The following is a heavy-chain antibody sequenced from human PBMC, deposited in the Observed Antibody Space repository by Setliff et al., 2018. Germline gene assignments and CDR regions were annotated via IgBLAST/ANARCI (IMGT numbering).Heavy chain of an antibody. CDR2: INQDGSEK. D-gene: IGHD5-18*01. Sequence: PGGSLRLSCGASGFTFTTYWMSWVRQAPGKGLEWVANINQDGSEKFFVDSVKGRFTISRDNAKNSLYLQMNSLRAEDTAVYYCARGHTSMAPWGQGTLVTVSS. J-gene: IGHJ5*02. CDR1: GFTFTTYW. V-gene: IGHV3-7*03. CDR3: ARGHTSMAP.